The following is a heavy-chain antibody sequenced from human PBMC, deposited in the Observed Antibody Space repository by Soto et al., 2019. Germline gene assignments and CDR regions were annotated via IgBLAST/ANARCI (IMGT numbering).Heavy chain of an antibody. CDR3: ARGGSNDWQVAFDI. V-gene: IGHV4-34*01. Sequence: SETLSLTCVVSGGSFSTYYYNWIRQSPGKGLEWIGEINHSGSNNYSPSLKSRVTMSLDTSKNQFSLKLTSVTAADTAVYYCARGGSNDWQVAFDIWGQGTMVTV. CDR2: INHSGSN. CDR1: GGSFSTYY. J-gene: IGHJ3*02. D-gene: IGHD3-9*01.